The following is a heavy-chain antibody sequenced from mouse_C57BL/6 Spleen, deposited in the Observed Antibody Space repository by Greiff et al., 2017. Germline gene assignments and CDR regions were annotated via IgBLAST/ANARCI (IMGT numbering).Heavy chain of an antibody. V-gene: IGHV5-6*01. CDR2: ISSGGSYT. Sequence: EVKLMESGGDLVKPGGSLKLSCAASGFTFSSYGMSWVRQTPDKRLEWVATISSGGSYTYYPDSVKGRFTISRDNAKNTLYLQMSSLKSEDTAMYYCARLRVTTGGNAMDYWGQGTSVTVSS. CDR3: ARLRVTTGGNAMDY. CDR1: GFTFSSYG. D-gene: IGHD2-2*01. J-gene: IGHJ4*01.